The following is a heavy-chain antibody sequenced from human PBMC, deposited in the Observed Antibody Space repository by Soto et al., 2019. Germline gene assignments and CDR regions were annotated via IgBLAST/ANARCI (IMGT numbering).Heavy chain of an antibody. CDR3: AKGGRSETYYDFGEAGYFDY. Sequence: EVQLLESGGGLVQPGGSLRLSCAASGFTFSSYAMRWVRQAPGKGLEWVTAITGSGGSTYYADSVKGRFTISRDNSKNELYLRMNDRRAEDTAVYYCAKGGRSETYYDFGEAGYFDYWGPGNLVTVSS. CDR1: GFTFSSYA. V-gene: IGHV3-23*01. J-gene: IGHJ4*02. D-gene: IGHD3-3*01. CDR2: ITGSGGST.